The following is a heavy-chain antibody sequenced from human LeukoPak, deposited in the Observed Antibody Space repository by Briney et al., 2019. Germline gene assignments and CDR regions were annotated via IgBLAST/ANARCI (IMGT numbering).Heavy chain of an antibody. CDR2: IIPIFGIA. CDR1: GGTFSSYA. Sequence: ASVKVSCKASGGTFSSYAISWVRQAPGQGLEWMGRIIPIFGIANYAQKFQGRVTITADKSTSTAYMELSSLRSEDTAVYYCVRDKAPYYYYGMDVWGQGTTVTVSS. CDR3: VRDKAPYYYYGMDV. J-gene: IGHJ6*02. V-gene: IGHV1-69*04.